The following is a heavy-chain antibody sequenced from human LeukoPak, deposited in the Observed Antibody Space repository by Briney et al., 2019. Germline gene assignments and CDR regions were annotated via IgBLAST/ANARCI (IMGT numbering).Heavy chain of an antibody. V-gene: IGHV4-34*01. CDR2: INHSGST. J-gene: IGHJ4*02. CDR1: GGSFSGYY. Sequence: SETLSLTCAVYGGSFSGYYWSWIRQPPGKGLEWIGEINHSGSTNYNPSLKSRVTISVDTSKNQFSLKLSSVTAADTAVYYCARPKGIIAVVGYYFDYWGQGTLVTVSS. D-gene: IGHD6-19*01. CDR3: ARPKGIIAVVGYYFDY.